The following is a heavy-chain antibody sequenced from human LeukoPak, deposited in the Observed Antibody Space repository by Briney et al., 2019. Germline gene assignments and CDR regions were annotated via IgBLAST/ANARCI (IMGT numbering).Heavy chain of an antibody. D-gene: IGHD5-18*01. CDR3: ARQQIYVGTGMVDYFDY. CDR2: MYYTGTT. CDR1: GGSIRSCY. V-gene: IGHV4-59*01. Sequence: SETLSLTCAVSGGSIRSCYWSWIRQPPGKGLQWIGYMYYTGTTNYNPSLKSRVTISVDTSKNQFSLNLESVTAADTAIYYCARQQIYVGTGMVDYFDYWGQGILVTVSS. J-gene: IGHJ4*02.